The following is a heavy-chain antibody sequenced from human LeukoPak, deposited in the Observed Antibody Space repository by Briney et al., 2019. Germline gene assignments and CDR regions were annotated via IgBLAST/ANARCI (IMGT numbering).Heavy chain of an antibody. V-gene: IGHV4-30-4*01. Sequence: SQTLSLTCTVSGGSISSGDYYWSWLRQPPGKGLEWIGYIYYSGSTYYNPSLKSRVTISVDTSKNQFSLKLSSVTAADTAVYYCARGKWEEYSYGLYYFDYWGQGTLVTVSS. CDR1: GGSISSGDYY. J-gene: IGHJ4*02. CDR2: IYYSGST. CDR3: ARGKWEEYSYGLYYFDY. D-gene: IGHD5-18*01.